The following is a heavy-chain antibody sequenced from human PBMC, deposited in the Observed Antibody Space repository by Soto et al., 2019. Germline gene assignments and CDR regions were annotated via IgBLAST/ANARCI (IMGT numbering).Heavy chain of an antibody. V-gene: IGHV3-23*01. J-gene: IGHJ4*02. CDR1: GFKFSNYA. Sequence: PGGSLRLSCAPSGFKFSNYAMSWFRQPPGKGLEWVSLISATGGGTYYADSVKGRFTISRDDSHNTLYLQVHSLTAEDTAVYYCAKDRRAGGNSAFYFDFWGQGAQVTVSS. CDR2: ISATGGGT. D-gene: IGHD3-16*01. CDR3: AKDRRAGGNSAFYFDF.